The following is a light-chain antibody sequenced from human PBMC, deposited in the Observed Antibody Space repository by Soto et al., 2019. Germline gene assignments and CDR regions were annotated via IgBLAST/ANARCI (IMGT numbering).Light chain of an antibody. CDR1: QSISSW. J-gene: IGKJ3*01. CDR3: QQYNSYSPA. V-gene: IGKV1-5*01. Sequence: DIQMTQSPSTLSASVGDRVTITCRASQSISSWLAWYQQKPGKAPKLLIYDASSLESGVPSRFSGSGSGTEFTLAISSLQPDDFVTYYCQQYNSYSPAFGPGTKVDIK. CDR2: DAS.